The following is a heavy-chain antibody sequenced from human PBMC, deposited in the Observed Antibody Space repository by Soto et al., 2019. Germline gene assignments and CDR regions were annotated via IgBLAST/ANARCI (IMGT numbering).Heavy chain of an antibody. J-gene: IGHJ6*02. D-gene: IGHD6-13*01. CDR2: INPNSGGT. Sequence: ASVKVSCKASGYTFIGYYMHWVRQAPGQGLEWMGWINPNSGGTNYAQKFQGWVTMARDTSISTAYMELSRLRSDDTAVYYCARGQQLVLHYYGMDVWGQGTTVTVSS. CDR3: ARGQQLVLHYYGMDV. V-gene: IGHV1-2*04. CDR1: GYTFIGYY.